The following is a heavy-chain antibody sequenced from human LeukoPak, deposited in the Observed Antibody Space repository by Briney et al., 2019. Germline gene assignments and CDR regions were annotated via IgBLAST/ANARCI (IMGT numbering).Heavy chain of an antibody. Sequence: SETLSLTGTVSGGSISSGDYYWSWIRQPPGKGLEWIGYIYHSGSTYYNPSLKSRVTISVDRSKNQFSLKLNSVTAADTAVFYCARVWGGSYFDYWGQGTLVTVSS. CDR1: GGSISSGDYY. CDR3: ARVWGGSYFDY. CDR2: IYHSGST. V-gene: IGHV4-30-2*01. D-gene: IGHD1-26*01. J-gene: IGHJ4*02.